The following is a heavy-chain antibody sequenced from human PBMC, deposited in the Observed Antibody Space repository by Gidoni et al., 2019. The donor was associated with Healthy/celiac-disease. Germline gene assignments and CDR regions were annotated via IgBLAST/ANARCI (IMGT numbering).Heavy chain of an antibody. V-gene: IGHV4-39*07. CDR3: AFTANWGFYFDY. D-gene: IGHD7-27*01. J-gene: IGHJ4*02. Sequence: QLQLQESGPGLVKPSETLSLTCPVSGGPILSSSYYWGWIRQPPGKGLEWIGSIYYSGSTYYNPSLKSRVTISVDTSKNQFSLKLSSVTAADTAVYYCAFTANWGFYFDYWGQGTLVTVSS. CDR1: GGPILSSSYY. CDR2: IYYSGST.